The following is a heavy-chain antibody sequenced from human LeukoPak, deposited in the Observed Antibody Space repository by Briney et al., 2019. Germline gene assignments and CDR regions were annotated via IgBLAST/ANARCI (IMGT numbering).Heavy chain of an antibody. Sequence: RSSETLSLTCAVYGGSFSGYYWSWIRQPPGKGLEWIGEINHSGSTNYNPSLKSRVTISVDTSKNQFSLKLSSVTAADTAVYYCAKGRYHDSRGYYSLDYFDYWGQGTLVTVSS. D-gene: IGHD3-22*01. V-gene: IGHV4-34*01. CDR3: AKGRYHDSRGYYSLDYFDY. CDR2: INHSGST. CDR1: GGSFSGYY. J-gene: IGHJ4*02.